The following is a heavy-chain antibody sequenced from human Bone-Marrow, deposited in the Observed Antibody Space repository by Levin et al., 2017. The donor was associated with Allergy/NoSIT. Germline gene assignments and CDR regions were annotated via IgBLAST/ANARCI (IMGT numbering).Heavy chain of an antibody. Sequence: SETLSLTCAVYGGSFSGYYWSWIRQPPGKGLEWIGEINHSGSTNYNPSLKSRVTISVDTSKNQFSLKLSSVTAADTAVYYCARVGERVTSTPFDYWGQGTLVTVSS. CDR1: GGSFSGYY. D-gene: IGHD4-17*01. J-gene: IGHJ4*02. CDR3: ARVGERVTSTPFDY. CDR2: INHSGST. V-gene: IGHV4-34*01.